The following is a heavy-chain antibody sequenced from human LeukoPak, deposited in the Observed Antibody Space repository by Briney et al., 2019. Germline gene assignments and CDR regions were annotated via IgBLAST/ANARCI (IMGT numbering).Heavy chain of an antibody. D-gene: IGHD3-10*01. CDR2: IKQDGSEK. J-gene: IGHJ3*02. Sequence: GGSLRLSCAASGFTFSSYWMSWVRQAPGKGLEWVANIKQDGSEKYYVDSVKGRFTISRDNAKNSLYLQMNSLRAEDTAVYYCARGFGELSALDAFDIWGQGTMVTVSS. CDR3: ARGFGELSALDAFDI. CDR1: GFTFSSYW. V-gene: IGHV3-7*04.